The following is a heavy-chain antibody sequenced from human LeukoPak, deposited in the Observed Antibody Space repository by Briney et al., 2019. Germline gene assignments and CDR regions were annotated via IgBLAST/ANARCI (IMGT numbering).Heavy chain of an antibody. Sequence: SETLSLTCTVSGGSVSSGSYYWSWIRQPPGKGLEWIGYIYYSGSTNYNPSLKSRVTISVDTSKNQFSLKLSSVTAADTAVYYCVSRYCSSTSCYDYWGQGTLVTVSS. CDR3: VSRYCSSTSCYDY. CDR2: IYYSGST. D-gene: IGHD2-2*01. CDR1: GGSVSSGSYY. J-gene: IGHJ4*02. V-gene: IGHV4-61*01.